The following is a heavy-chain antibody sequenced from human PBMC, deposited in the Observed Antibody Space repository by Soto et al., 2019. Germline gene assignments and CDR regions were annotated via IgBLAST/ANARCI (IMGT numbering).Heavy chain of an antibody. CDR2: IDGSGGDT. V-gene: IGHV3-23*01. Sequence: GGSLRLSCAASGFTFSSYAMGWVRQAPGTGLEWVSVIDGSGGDTSFADSVKGRFTISRDNSKNTLYLHMSSLRAEDTARYYCARSRMYYYDSSALPSGAYYFDYWGQGTLVTVSS. CDR3: ARSRMYYYDSSALPSGAYYFDY. CDR1: GFTFSSYA. J-gene: IGHJ4*02. D-gene: IGHD3-22*01.